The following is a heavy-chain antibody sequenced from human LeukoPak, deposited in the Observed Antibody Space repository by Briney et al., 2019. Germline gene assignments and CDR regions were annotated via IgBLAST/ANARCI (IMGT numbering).Heavy chain of an antibody. J-gene: IGHJ5*02. CDR2: ISGSGGYT. CDR3: ARDSSGWGGNNWFDP. CDR1: GFTFSNYA. V-gene: IGHV3-23*01. D-gene: IGHD6-19*01. Sequence: GGSLRLSCAASGFTFSNYAMSWVRQAPGKGLEWVSGISGSGGYTYYADSVKGRFTISRDNSKNTSYLEMNSLRAEDTALYYCARDSSGWGGNNWFDPWGQGTLVTVSS.